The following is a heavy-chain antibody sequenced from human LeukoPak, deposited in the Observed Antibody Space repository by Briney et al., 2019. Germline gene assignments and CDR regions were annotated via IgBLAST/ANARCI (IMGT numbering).Heavy chain of an antibody. CDR2: IYHSGST. V-gene: IGHV4-38-2*02. CDR3: ARASYSYDINGWVPFDY. Sequence: SETLSLTCTVSDYSISSGNYWGWIRQPPGKGLEWIGSIYHSGSTYYNPSLKSRVTISVDTSKNQFSLKLSSVTAADTAVYYCARASYSYDINGWVPFDYWGQGTLVTVSS. D-gene: IGHD3-22*01. J-gene: IGHJ4*02. CDR1: DYSISSGNY.